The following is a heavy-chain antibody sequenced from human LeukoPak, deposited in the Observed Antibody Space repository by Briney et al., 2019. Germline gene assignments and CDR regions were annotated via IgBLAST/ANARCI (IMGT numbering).Heavy chain of an antibody. V-gene: IGHV3-21*01. Sequence: PGGSLRLSCAASGFTFSSYAMNWVRQTPGKGLEWVSSISSDSSYIYYADSVKGRFTISRDNAKNSLYLQMNSLRAEDTAVYYCARGSVGGGNYFDYWGQGTLVTVSS. CDR1: GFTFSSYA. CDR2: ISSDSSYI. D-gene: IGHD3-16*01. J-gene: IGHJ4*02. CDR3: ARGSVGGGNYFDY.